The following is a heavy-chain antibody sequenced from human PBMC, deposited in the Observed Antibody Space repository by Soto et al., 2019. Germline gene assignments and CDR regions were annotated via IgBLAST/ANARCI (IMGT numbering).Heavy chain of an antibody. CDR2: IYYSGST. J-gene: IGHJ4*02. Sequence: NPSETLSLTCTVSGGSISSGDYYGSWIRQPPGKGLEWIGYIYYSGSTYYNPSLKSRITINPDTSKNQFSLQLNSVTPEDTAVYYCARVRFEQQMSHFDYWGQGILVTVSS. V-gene: IGHV4-30-4*01. D-gene: IGHD6-13*01. CDR3: ARVRFEQQMSHFDY. CDR1: GGSISSGDYY.